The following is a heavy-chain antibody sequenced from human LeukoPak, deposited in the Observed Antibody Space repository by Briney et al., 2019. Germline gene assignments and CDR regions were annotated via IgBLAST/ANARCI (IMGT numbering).Heavy chain of an antibody. J-gene: IGHJ4*02. CDR2: ISADGDST. Sequence: GGSLRLSCAASGFTFRSYAMNWVRQAPGKGLEWVSAISADGDSTYYADSVKGRFTISRDNSKNSLDLQMNSLRAEDKAVYYCARDLYGDYFFDYWGQGTLVTVSS. D-gene: IGHD4-17*01. V-gene: IGHV3-23*01. CDR3: ARDLYGDYFFDY. CDR1: GFTFRSYA.